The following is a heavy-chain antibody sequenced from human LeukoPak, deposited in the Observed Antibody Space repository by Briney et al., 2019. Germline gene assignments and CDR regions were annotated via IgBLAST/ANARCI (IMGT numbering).Heavy chain of an antibody. Sequence: PGGSLRLSCAASGLTFSSYAMSWVRQAPGKGLEWVSAISGSGGSTYYADSVKGRFTISRDNSKNTLYLQMNSLRAEDTAVYYCAKDVRVGIQLWFKDWGQGTLVTVSS. J-gene: IGHJ4*02. CDR1: GLTFSSYA. CDR2: ISGSGGST. V-gene: IGHV3-23*01. CDR3: AKDVRVGIQLWFKD. D-gene: IGHD5-18*01.